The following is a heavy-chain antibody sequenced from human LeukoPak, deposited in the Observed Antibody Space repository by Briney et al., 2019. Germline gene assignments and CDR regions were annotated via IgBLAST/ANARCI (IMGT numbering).Heavy chain of an antibody. J-gene: IGHJ4*02. D-gene: IGHD6-13*01. CDR1: GFTVSSNY. CDR2: IYSGGIT. CDR3: ARATAGTVMAVDY. Sequence: GGSLRLSCAASGFTVSSNYMSWVRQAPGKGLEWVSVIYSGGITYYADSVKGRFTISRDNSKNTLYLQMNSLRAEDTAVYYCARATAGTVMAVDYWGQGTLVTVPS. V-gene: IGHV3-53*01.